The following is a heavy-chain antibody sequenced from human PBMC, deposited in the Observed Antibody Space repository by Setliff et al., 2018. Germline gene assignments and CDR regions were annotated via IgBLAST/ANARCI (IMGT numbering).Heavy chain of an antibody. CDR3: ARPMYYYYYYMDV. CDR1: GFTFRSYW. J-gene: IGHJ6*03. CDR2: IKKDGSIK. V-gene: IGHV3-7*03. Sequence: PGGSLRLSCAASGFTFRSYWMSWVRQAPGKGLEWVANIKKDGSIKYYLDSVRGRFTISRDNAENSLTLQMNSLRSEDTAIYYCARPMYYYYYYMDVWGKGTAVTVSS.